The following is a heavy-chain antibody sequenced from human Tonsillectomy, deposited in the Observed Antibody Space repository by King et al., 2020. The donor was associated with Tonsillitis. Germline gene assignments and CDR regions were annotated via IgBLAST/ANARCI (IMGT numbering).Heavy chain of an antibody. V-gene: IGHV3-11*01. J-gene: IGHJ6*02. CDR1: GFTFSDYS. CDR3: ASSAWEGANDYYFSLDV. CDR2: ISSSGTTI. Sequence: VQLVESGGGLVNPGGSLSLSCAGSGFTFSDYSMHWIRQAPGKGLEWLSYISSSGTTIYYTDSVKGRFTIYRDNAKNSLYLQMNSLRAEDTAVYYCASSAWEGANDYYFSLDVWGQGTTVTVSS. D-gene: IGHD1-26*01.